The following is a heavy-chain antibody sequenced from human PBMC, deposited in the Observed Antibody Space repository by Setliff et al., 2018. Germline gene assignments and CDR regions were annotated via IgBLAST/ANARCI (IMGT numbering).Heavy chain of an antibody. CDR3: ATDXXXXYNLDY. V-gene: IGHV3-64*02. D-gene: IGHD1-1*01. J-gene: IGHJ4*02. CDR2: ISNDGRRT. Sequence: PGGSLRLSCAASGFTFSAYALHWFRQAPVRGLEYVSAISNDGRRTYYTDSVKGRFTISRDNSKNTLYLQMGSLRPEDMAVYYCATDXXXXYNLDYWGQGXLVTVSS. CDR1: GFTFSAYA.